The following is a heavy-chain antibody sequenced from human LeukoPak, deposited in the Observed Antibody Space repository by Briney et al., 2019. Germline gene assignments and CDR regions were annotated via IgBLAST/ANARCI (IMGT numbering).Heavy chain of an antibody. CDR1: AFTFTDYY. V-gene: IGHV1-69*05. CDR3: AREGSYYDFWSGPDY. J-gene: IGHJ4*02. Sequence: SVKVSCKASAFTFTDYYMHWVRQAPGQGLEWMGRIIPIFGTANYAQKFQGRVTITTDESTSTAYMELSSLRSEDTAVYYCAREGSYYDFWSGPDYWGQGTLVTVSS. D-gene: IGHD3-3*01. CDR2: IIPIFGTA.